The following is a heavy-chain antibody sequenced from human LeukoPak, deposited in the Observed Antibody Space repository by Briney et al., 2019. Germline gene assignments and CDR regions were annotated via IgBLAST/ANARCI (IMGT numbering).Heavy chain of an antibody. D-gene: IGHD3-16*01. V-gene: IGHV1-2*02. CDR1: GYTFTGYY. J-gene: IGHJ4*02. Sequence: ASVKVSCKASGYTFTGYYVHWVRQAPGQGLEWMGWINPSSGGTNYAQKFQGRVAMTRDTSISTAYLELSRLRSDDTAVYYCARDLGYWGQGTLVTVSS. CDR2: INPSSGGT. CDR3: ARDLGY.